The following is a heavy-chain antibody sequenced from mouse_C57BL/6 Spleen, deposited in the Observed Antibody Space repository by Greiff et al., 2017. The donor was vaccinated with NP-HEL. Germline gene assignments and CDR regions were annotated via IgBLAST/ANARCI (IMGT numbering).Heavy chain of an antibody. CDR2: IYPGDGDT. J-gene: IGHJ2*01. Sequence: VQLQESGPELVKPGASVKISCKASGYAFSSSWMNWVKQRPGKGLEWIGRIYPGDGDTNYNGKFKGKATLTADKSSSTAYMQLSSLTSEDSAVYFCATTVADYWGQGTTLTVSS. D-gene: IGHD1-1*01. V-gene: IGHV1-82*01. CDR3: ATTVADY. CDR1: GYAFSSSW.